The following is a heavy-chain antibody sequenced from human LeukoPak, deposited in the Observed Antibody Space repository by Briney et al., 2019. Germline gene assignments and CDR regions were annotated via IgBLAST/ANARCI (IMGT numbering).Heavy chain of an antibody. D-gene: IGHD3-10*01. CDR3: ARDRGDY. CDR2: IHYAGTT. CDR1: GASINNIDFY. V-gene: IGHV4-39*07. Sequence: SETLSLTCSVSGASINNIDFYWGWARQPPGKGLEYIGTIHYAGTTYSNPSLQSRLSISVDTSKNQFSLKLSSVTAADTAVYYCARDRGDYWGQGTLVTVSS. J-gene: IGHJ4*02.